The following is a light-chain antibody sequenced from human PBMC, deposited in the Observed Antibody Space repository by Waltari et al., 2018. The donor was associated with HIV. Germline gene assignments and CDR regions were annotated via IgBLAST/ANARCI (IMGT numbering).Light chain of an antibody. CDR2: EVS. J-gene: IGLJ3*02. Sequence: QSALTPPASVSGSPGQSITISSTGASFDIYGYNIVFWFQHHPGKAPKVIIYEVSNRPSGVSNRFSGSKSGNTASLTISGLQPEDEAEYFCVSYKSSSSPVFGGGTKLTV. CDR3: VSYKSSSSPV. V-gene: IGLV2-14*01. CDR1: SFDIYGYNI.